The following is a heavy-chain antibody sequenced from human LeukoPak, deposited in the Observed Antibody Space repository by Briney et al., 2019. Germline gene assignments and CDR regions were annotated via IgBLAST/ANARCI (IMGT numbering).Heavy chain of an antibody. J-gene: IGHJ4*02. CDR2: IYYSGST. D-gene: IGHD3-16*01. CDR1: GGSISSSSYY. V-gene: IGHV4-39*01. Sequence: SETLSLTCSVSGGSISSSSYYWGWIRQPPGKGLEWIESIYYSGSTYYNPSLKSRVTISVDTSKNQFSLKLSSVTAADTAVYYCARRMITFGGNDYWGQGTLVTVSS. CDR3: ARRMITFGGNDY.